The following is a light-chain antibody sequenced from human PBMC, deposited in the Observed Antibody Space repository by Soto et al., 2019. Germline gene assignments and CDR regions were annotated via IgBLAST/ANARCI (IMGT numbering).Light chain of an antibody. CDR3: NSHTSAYFRV. V-gene: IGLV2-14*01. Sequence: QSALTQPASVSGSPGQSITISCTGTSNDIGRYNHVSWYQHHPGKAPKLIISEVSNRPSGVSDRFSGSKSGYTASLTISGLQSEDEADYYCNSHTSAYFRVFGTGTKLTVL. J-gene: IGLJ1*01. CDR1: SNDIGRYNH. CDR2: EVS.